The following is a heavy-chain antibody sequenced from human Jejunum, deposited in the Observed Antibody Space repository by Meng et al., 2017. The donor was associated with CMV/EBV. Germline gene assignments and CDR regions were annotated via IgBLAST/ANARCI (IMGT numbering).Heavy chain of an antibody. CDR1: GDSIRRYY. CDR3: AKFSASGAYYLGMDV. Sequence: GDSIRRYYWTWIRQPPGKGLEWIGYIYYSGSTYYNPSLKSPVSISGDTSKNQVTLKVNSVTAADTAVYYCAKFSASGAYYLGMDVWGQGTTVTVSS. D-gene: IGHD1-26*01. J-gene: IGHJ6*02. V-gene: IGHV4-59*01. CDR2: IYYSGST.